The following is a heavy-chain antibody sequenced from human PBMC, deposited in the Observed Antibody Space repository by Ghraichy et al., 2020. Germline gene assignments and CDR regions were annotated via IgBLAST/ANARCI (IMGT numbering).Heavy chain of an antibody. CDR1: GFTFSNAW. Sequence: GSLRLSCAASGFTFSNAWMSWVRQAPGKGLEWVGRIKSKTDGGTTDYAAPVKGRFTISRDDSKNTLYLQMNSLKTEDTAVYYCTTRIVGATTIDYWGQGTLVTVSS. CDR3: TTRIVGATTIDY. D-gene: IGHD1-26*01. V-gene: IGHV3-15*01. CDR2: IKSKTDGGTT. J-gene: IGHJ4*02.